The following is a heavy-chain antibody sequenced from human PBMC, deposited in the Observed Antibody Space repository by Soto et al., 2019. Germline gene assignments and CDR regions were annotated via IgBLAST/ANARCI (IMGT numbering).Heavy chain of an antibody. J-gene: IGHJ6*02. Sequence: QVQLVQSGAEVKKPGSSVKVSCKASGGTFSSYAISWVRQAPGQGLEWMGGIIPIFGTANYAQKFQGRVTITADESTRTAYMEMSSLSSEDTAVYYCARDPLQDSQDYYYYGMDVWGQGTTVTVSS. CDR2: IIPIFGTA. CDR3: ARDPLQDSQDYYYYGMDV. CDR1: GGTFSSYA. D-gene: IGHD4-4*01. V-gene: IGHV1-69*01.